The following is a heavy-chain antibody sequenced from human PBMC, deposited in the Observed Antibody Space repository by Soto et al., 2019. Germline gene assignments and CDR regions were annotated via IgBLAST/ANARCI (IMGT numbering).Heavy chain of an antibody. D-gene: IGHD5-12*01. J-gene: IGHJ6*02. V-gene: IGHV5-51*01. Sequence: GESLKISCKGSGYSFSPYWIGWVRQMPVQVLEWMGIIYPGDSDTRYSPSLQGQVTISADKSISTAYLRWGSLKASDTAMYYCATGGHSGCDWAGYYGMDVWGQGTTVTVSS. CDR2: IYPGDSDT. CDR1: GYSFSPYW. CDR3: ATGGHSGCDWAGYYGMDV.